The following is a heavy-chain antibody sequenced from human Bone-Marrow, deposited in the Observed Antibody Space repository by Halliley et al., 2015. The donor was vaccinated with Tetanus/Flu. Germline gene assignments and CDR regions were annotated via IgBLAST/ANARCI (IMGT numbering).Heavy chain of an antibody. CDR2: IYYSGNT. D-gene: IGHD7-27*01. Sequence: EWIGYIYYSGNTYYNPSLKGRVTMSVDTSKNQFSLNLNSVTAGDTAVYYCVRDRVPNWGFDYWGQGTLVTVSS. V-gene: IGHV4-59*01. CDR3: VRDRVPNWGFDY. J-gene: IGHJ4*02.